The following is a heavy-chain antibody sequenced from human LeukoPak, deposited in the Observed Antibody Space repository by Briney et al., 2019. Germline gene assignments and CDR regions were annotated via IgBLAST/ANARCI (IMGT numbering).Heavy chain of an antibody. CDR2: IKNKADGGTT. J-gene: IGHJ4*02. Sequence: GGSLRLSCAASGFTFSNYGISWVRQAPGKGLEWVDRIKNKADGGTTDYAAPVKGRFTISRDDSKNTLYLQMNSLKIEDTAMYYCATHDPINRSWGQGTLVTVSS. D-gene: IGHD1-1*01. V-gene: IGHV3-15*01. CDR1: GFTFSNYG. CDR3: ATHDPINRS.